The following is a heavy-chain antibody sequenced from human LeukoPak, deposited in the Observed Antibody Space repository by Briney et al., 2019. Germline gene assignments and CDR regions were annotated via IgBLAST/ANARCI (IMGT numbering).Heavy chain of an antibody. CDR2: ISYDGSNK. Sequence: LSLTCAVYGGSFSGYYWSWIRQAPGKGLEWVAVISYDGSNKYYADSVKGRFTISRDNSKNTLYLQMNSLRAEDTAVYYCARTSFMGGFDYWGQGTLVTVSS. CDR3: ARTSFMGGFDY. V-gene: IGHV3-30*14. D-gene: IGHD1-26*01. J-gene: IGHJ4*02. CDR1: GGSFSGYY.